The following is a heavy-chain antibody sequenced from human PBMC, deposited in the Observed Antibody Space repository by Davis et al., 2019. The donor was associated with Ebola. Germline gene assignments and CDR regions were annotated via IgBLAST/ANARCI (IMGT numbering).Heavy chain of an antibody. CDR1: GYTFTSYG. Sequence: ASVKVSCKASGYTFTSYGISWVRQAPGQGLEWMGWISAYNGNTNYAQKLQGRVTMTTDTSTSTAYMELSSLRSEDTAVYYCATGGYSGSYSQNPFDYWGQGTLVTVSS. V-gene: IGHV1-18*01. J-gene: IGHJ4*02. CDR2: ISAYNGNT. CDR3: ATGGYSGSYSQNPFDY. D-gene: IGHD1-26*01.